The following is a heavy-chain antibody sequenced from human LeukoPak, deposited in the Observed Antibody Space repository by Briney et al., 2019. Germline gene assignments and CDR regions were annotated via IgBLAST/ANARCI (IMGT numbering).Heavy chain of an antibody. D-gene: IGHD1-26*01. J-gene: IGHJ4*02. CDR1: GFTFDDYT. CDR3: AKDKSGSYWGFFDY. Sequence: GGSLRLSCAASGFTFDDYTMHWVRQAPGKGLEWVSLISWDGGSTYYADSVKGRFTISRDNSKNSLYLQMNSPRTEDTALYYCAKDKSGSYWGFFDYWGQGTLVTVSS. CDR2: ISWDGGST. V-gene: IGHV3-43*01.